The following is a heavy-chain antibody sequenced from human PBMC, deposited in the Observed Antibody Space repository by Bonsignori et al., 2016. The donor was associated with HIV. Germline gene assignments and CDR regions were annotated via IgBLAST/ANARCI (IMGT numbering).Heavy chain of an antibody. CDR2: IYYSGST. J-gene: IGHJ4*02. V-gene: IGHV4-39*07. D-gene: IGHD3-3*01. Sequence: WIRQPPGKGLEWIGSIYYSGSTYYNPSLKSRVTISVDTSKNQFSLKLSSVTAADTAVYYCARDADSLRFLEWLLPYYFDYWGQGTLVTVSS. CDR3: ARDADSLRFLEWLLPYYFDY.